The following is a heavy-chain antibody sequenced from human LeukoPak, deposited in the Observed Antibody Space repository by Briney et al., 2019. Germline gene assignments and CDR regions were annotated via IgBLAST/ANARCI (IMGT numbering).Heavy chain of an antibody. D-gene: IGHD4-23*01. J-gene: IGHJ4*02. CDR3: ARGNDYGGQRGLGFDY. CDR1: GYTFTSYD. V-gene: IGHV1-8*03. CDR2: MNPNSGNT. Sequence: ASVKVSCKASGYTFTSYDINWVRQATGQGLEWMGWMNPNSGNTGYAQKFQGRVTITRNTSISTAYMELSSLRSEDTAVYYCARGNDYGGQRGLGFDYWGQGTLVTVSS.